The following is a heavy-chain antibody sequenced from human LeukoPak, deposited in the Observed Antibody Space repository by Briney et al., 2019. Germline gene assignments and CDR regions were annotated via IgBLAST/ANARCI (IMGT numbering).Heavy chain of an antibody. CDR3: ARATYYYGSGSYYRAGYYFDY. CDR2: MNPNSGNT. Sequence: ASVKVSCKASGYTFTSYDINWVRQATGQGLEWMGWMNPNSGNTGYAQKFQGRVTITRNTSISTAYMELSSLRSEDTAVYYCARATYYYGSGSYYRAGYYFDYWGQGTLVTVSS. V-gene: IGHV1-8*03. CDR1: GYTFTSYD. J-gene: IGHJ4*02. D-gene: IGHD3-10*01.